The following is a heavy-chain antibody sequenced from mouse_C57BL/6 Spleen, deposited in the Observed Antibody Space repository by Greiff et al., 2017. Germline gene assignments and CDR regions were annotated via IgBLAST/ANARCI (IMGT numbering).Heavy chain of an antibody. CDR2: ISDGGSYT. D-gene: IGHD2-14*01. V-gene: IGHV5-4*01. CDR1: GFTFSSYA. CDR3: ARGGIGGAYWYFDV. J-gene: IGHJ1*03. Sequence: EVQVMVSGGGLVKPGGSLKLSCAASGFTFSSYAMSWVRQTPEKRLEWVATISDGGSYTYYPDNVKGRFTISRDNAKNNLYLQMSHLKSEDTAMYYCARGGIGGAYWYFDVWGTGTTVTVSS.